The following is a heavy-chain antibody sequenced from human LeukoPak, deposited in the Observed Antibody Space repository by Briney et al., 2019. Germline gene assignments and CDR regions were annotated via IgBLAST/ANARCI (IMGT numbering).Heavy chain of an antibody. J-gene: IGHJ4*02. CDR2: INPNSGGA. CDR1: GYTFTGYY. Sequence: EASVKVSCKASGYTFTGYYMHWVRQAPGQGLEWMGWINPNSGGANYAQKFQGRVTMTRDTSISTAYMELSRLRSDDTAVYYCARATKATRSPIDYWGQGTLVTVSS. V-gene: IGHV1-2*02. CDR3: ARATKATRSPIDY. D-gene: IGHD6-6*01.